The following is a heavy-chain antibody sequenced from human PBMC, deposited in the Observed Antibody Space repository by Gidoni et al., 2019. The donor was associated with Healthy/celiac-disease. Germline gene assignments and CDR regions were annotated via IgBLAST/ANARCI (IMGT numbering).Heavy chain of an antibody. CDR2: IWYDGSNK. D-gene: IGHD2-2*02. J-gene: IGHJ6*02. CDR3: ARDQSIVLVPAAIPSPLDYYYYGMDV. CDR1: GFTFSSYG. V-gene: IGHV3-33*01. Sequence: QVQLVESGGGVVQPGRSLRLSCAASGFTFSSYGMPWVRQAPGKGLEGVAFIWYDGSNKYYADSVKGRFTISRDNSKNTLYLQMNSLRAEDTAVYYCARDQSIVLVPAAIPSPLDYYYYGMDVWGQGTTVTVSS.